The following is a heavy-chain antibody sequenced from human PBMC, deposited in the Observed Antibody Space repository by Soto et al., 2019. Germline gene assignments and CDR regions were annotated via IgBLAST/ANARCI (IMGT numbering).Heavy chain of an antibody. CDR3: ARGGGVGFGDYTTGGMDV. Sequence: ASVKVSCTASGYTFTRYAMHWVRQAPGQRLEWMGWINAGNGNTKYSQKFQGRVTIIRDTSASTAYMELSSLRSEDTAVYYCARGGGVGFGDYTTGGMDVWGQGTTVTVSS. V-gene: IGHV1-3*01. J-gene: IGHJ6*02. CDR2: INAGNGNT. CDR1: GYTFTRYA. D-gene: IGHD2-8*02.